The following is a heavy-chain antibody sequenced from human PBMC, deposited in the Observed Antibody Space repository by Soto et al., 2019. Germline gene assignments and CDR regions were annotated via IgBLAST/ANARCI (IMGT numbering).Heavy chain of an antibody. Sequence: QVQLQESGPGLVKPSETLSLTCTVSGGSISSYYWSWIRQPPGKGLEWIGYIYYSGSTNYNPSLKSRVTISVDTSKNQFSLKLSSVTAADTAVYYCARLTGYYDSSGYYYWFDPWGQGTLVTVSS. D-gene: IGHD3-22*01. V-gene: IGHV4-59*08. CDR2: IYYSGST. CDR1: GGSISSYY. J-gene: IGHJ5*02. CDR3: ARLTGYYDSSGYYYWFDP.